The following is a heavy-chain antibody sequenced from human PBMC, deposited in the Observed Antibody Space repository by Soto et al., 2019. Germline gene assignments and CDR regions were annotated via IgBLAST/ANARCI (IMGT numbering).Heavy chain of an antibody. D-gene: IGHD3-9*01. CDR3: ARDFDWSTGSFDY. Sequence: QVQLVQSGAEVKKPGSSVKVSCKASGGTFSSYTISWVRQAPGQGLEWMGRIIPILGIANYAQKFQGRVTITADKYTSTAYMELSSLRSEDTAVYYCARDFDWSTGSFDYWGQGTLVTVSS. V-gene: IGHV1-69*08. CDR1: GGTFSSYT. J-gene: IGHJ4*02. CDR2: IIPILGIA.